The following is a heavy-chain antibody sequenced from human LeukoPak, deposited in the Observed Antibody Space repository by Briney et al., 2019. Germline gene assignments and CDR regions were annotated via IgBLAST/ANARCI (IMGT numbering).Heavy chain of an antibody. CDR1: GLIFSDYY. CDR3: ATVHFGYFDY. Sequence: PGGSLRLSCTASGLIFSDYYMSWIRQAPRKGLEWVAYISDTGKTIYYADSVKGRFTISRDNAKKSLYLQVDGLRAEDTAVYYCATVHFGYFDYWGRGTLVTVSS. D-gene: IGHD3-3*01. V-gene: IGHV3-11*01. J-gene: IGHJ4*02. CDR2: ISDTGKTI.